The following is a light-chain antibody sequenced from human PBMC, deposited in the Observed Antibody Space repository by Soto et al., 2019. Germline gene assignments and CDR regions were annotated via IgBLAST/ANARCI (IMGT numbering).Light chain of an antibody. J-gene: IGKJ4*01. Sequence: EIVMTQSPATLSVSPGGRAALSFGSSQSVSSNLAWYQQKPGQTPRLLIYDTSIRATGVPARFSGSRSGAEFTLTISSLQSEDFAVYYCQHYVTWPLTFGGGTKVDIK. V-gene: IGKV3-15*01. CDR3: QHYVTWPLT. CDR2: DTS. CDR1: QSVSSN.